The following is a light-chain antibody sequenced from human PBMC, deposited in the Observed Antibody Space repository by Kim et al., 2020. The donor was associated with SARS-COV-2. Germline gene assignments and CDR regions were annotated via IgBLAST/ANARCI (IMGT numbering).Light chain of an antibody. CDR3: QQYDNLPPLT. CDR1: QDISHY. Sequence: DIQMTQSPSSLSASVGDRVTITCQASQDISHYLNWYQQKPGKAPKLLIYDASNLETGVPSRFSGSGSGTDFTFTISSLQPEDIATYYCQQYDNLPPLTFGGGTKVDI. J-gene: IGKJ4*01. V-gene: IGKV1-33*01. CDR2: DAS.